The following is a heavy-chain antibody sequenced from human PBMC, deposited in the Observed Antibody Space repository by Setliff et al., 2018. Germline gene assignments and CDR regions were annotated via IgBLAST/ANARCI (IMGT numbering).Heavy chain of an antibody. CDR3: ARESATIGEFPLYYFDK. V-gene: IGHV4-61*09. CDR2: IYTSWST. J-gene: IGHJ4*02. CDR1: DDSISSRTYY. Sequence: SETLSLTCTVSDDSISSRTYYWSWIWQPAGKGLEWIGHIYTSWSTVYNPSLQSRVTISVDTSKNQFSLSLSSVTAADAAVYFCARESATIGEFPLYYFDKWGQGIPVTVSS. D-gene: IGHD3-10*01.